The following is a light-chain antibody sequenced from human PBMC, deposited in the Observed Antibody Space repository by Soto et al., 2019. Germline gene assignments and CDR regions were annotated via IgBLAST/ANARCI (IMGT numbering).Light chain of an antibody. CDR1: ESLSSE. J-gene: IGKJ2*01. CDR2: EAS. CDR3: QQYDIYPHT. Sequence: DSHMIQSPSTLSASVGNRVTITCRASESLSSELAWYQQKPGKAPDLLIYEASTLDTGVASMFSGSGSGTDFTLTISSLQPDDFATYDCQQYDIYPHTFGQGPKLEMK. V-gene: IGKV1-5*03.